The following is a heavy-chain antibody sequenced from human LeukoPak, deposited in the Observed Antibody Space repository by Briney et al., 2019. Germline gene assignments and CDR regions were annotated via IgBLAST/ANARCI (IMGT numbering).Heavy chain of an antibody. Sequence: GRSLRLSCTASGFTFSNSGMHWVRQAPGKGLEWVAVLSNDAINKYYADSAKGRFTISRDNSKNTLYLQMNSLRAEDTAVYYCASTNLNHGLVSGYFDYWGLGTLVTVSS. CDR3: ASTNLNHGLVSGYFDY. CDR2: LSNDAINK. D-gene: IGHD3-3*01. J-gene: IGHJ4*02. V-gene: IGHV3-30*03. CDR1: GFTFSNSG.